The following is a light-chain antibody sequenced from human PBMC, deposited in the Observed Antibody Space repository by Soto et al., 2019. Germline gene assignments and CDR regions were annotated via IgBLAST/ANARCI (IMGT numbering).Light chain of an antibody. CDR2: GNN. Sequence: QSVLTQPPSASGTPGQRVTISWSGSSSNIGSNTVNWYQQVPGTAPKLLMYGNNQRPSGVPDRFSGSKSGTSASLAISGLQSEDESDYYCATWDDSLGAVVFGGGTKLTVL. J-gene: IGLJ2*01. CDR3: ATWDDSLGAVV. CDR1: SSNIGSNT. V-gene: IGLV1-44*01.